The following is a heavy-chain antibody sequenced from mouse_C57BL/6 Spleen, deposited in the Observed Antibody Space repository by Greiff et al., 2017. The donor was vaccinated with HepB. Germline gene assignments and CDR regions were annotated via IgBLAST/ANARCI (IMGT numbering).Heavy chain of an antibody. V-gene: IGHV7-3*01. CDR2: IRNKANGYTT. Sequence: DVKLVESGGGLVQPGGSLSLSCAASGFTFTDYYMSWVRQPPGKALEWLGFIRNKANGYTTEYSASVKGRFTISRDNSQSILYLQMNALRAEDSATYYCARFYSNSYYFDYWGQGTTLTVSS. J-gene: IGHJ2*01. CDR3: ARFYSNSYYFDY. CDR1: GFTFTDYY. D-gene: IGHD2-5*01.